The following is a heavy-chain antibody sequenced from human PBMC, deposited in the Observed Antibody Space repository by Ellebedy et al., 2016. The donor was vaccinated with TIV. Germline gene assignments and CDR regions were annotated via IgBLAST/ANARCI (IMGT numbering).Heavy chain of an antibody. V-gene: IGHV3-21*04. D-gene: IGHD4-17*01. CDR1: GIGFSNYD. CDR3: AKDIELTVTTQNYFYH. CDR2: IPYNSRYI. J-gene: IGHJ4*02. Sequence: GESLKISCAASGIGFSNYDMNGVRQAPGKGLRWVSFIPYNSRYIDYADSVKGRFTISRENAKHSLYLQMNSLTTEDTALYYCAKDIELTVTTQNYFYHWGQGTLVAVSS.